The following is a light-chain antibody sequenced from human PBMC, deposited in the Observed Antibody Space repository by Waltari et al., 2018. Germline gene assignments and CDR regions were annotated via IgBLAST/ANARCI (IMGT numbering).Light chain of an antibody. J-gene: IGLJ2*01. CDR2: EVS. V-gene: IGLV2-14*01. Sequence: QSALTQPASVSGSPGPSITISCAGTSSDVGGYNYVSWYNQHPDKAPQLVIYEVSHRPPGVSSRFSGSKSGNTASLTISGLRAEDEADYYCSSYTSSSTLVFGGGTKVTVL. CDR3: SSYTSSSTLV. CDR1: SSDVGGYNY.